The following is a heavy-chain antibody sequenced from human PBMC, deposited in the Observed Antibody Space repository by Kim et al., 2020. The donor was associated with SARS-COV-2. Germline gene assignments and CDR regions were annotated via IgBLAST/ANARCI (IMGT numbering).Heavy chain of an antibody. V-gene: IGHV1-69*13. CDR2: IIPIFGTA. Sequence: SVKVSCKSSGDTFSNFAISWVRQAPGKGLEWMGGIIPIFGTANYAQKFQGRVAITADESTTTVYMELSSLTSEDTAVYYCAREGGDVVVTFALESWGQGTLVTVSS. CDR3: AREGGDVVVTFALES. J-gene: IGHJ4*02. CDR1: GDTFSNFA. D-gene: IGHD2-21*02.